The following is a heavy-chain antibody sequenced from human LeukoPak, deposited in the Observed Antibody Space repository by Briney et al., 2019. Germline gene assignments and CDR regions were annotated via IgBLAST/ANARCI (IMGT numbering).Heavy chain of an antibody. CDR3: ARGKLLWFGELSPYYFDY. J-gene: IGHJ4*02. D-gene: IGHD3-10*01. Sequence: SETLSLTCTVSGGSIGSYYWSWIRQPPGKGLEWIGYIYYSGSTNYNPSLKSRVTISVDTSKNQFSLKLSSVTAADTAVYYCARGKLLWFGELSPYYFDYWGQGTLVTVSS. CDR1: GGSIGSYY. V-gene: IGHV4-59*08. CDR2: IYYSGST.